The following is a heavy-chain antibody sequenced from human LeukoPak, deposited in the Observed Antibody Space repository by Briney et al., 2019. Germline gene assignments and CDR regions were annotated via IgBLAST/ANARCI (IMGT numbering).Heavy chain of an antibody. J-gene: IGHJ3*02. Sequence: GGSLRLSCAASGFTFSNAWMSWVRQAPGKGLEWVANIKQDGSEKYYVDSVKGRFTISRDNAKNSLYLQMNSLRAEDTAMYYCARTDAFDIWGQGTLVTVSS. V-gene: IGHV3-7*01. CDR1: GFTFSNAW. CDR2: IKQDGSEK. CDR3: ARTDAFDI.